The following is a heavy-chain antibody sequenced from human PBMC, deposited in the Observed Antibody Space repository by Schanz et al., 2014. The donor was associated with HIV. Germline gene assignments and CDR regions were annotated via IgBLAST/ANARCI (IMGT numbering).Heavy chain of an antibody. CDR1: GFTFSSYG. J-gene: IGHJ4*02. V-gene: IGHV3-33*01. CDR3: ARPDYYDTRGFGD. D-gene: IGHD3-22*01. CDR2: IWYDGSNK. Sequence: QVQLVESGGGVVQPGRSLRLSCAASGFTFSSYGMHWVRQAPGKGLEWVAVIWYDGSNKYYADSVKGRFTISRDNSKNTLYLQMNSLRAEDTAVYYCARPDYYDTRGFGDWGRGTLVTVSS.